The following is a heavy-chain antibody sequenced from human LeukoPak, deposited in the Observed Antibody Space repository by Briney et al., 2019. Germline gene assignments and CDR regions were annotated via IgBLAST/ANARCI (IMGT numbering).Heavy chain of an antibody. CDR3: ARDPATAMVSGDAFDI. D-gene: IGHD5-18*01. CDR1: GGSISSYY. CDR2: IYYSGST. Sequence: PSETLSLTCTVSGGSISSYYWSWIRQPPGKGLEWIGYIYYSGSTNYNPSLKSRVTISVDTSKNQFSLKLSSVTAADTAVYYCARDPATAMVSGDAFDIWGQGTMVTVSS. V-gene: IGHV4-59*01. J-gene: IGHJ3*02.